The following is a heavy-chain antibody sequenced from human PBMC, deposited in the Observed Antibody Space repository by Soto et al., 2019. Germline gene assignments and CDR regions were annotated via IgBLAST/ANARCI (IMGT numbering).Heavy chain of an antibody. D-gene: IGHD2-2*01. CDR1: GYTFTSYG. CDR2: ISAYNGNT. J-gene: IGHJ4*02. CDR3: ARETCGTSCFRGHNNNFDY. V-gene: IGHV1-18*01. Sequence: QVQLVQSGAEVKKPGASVKVSCKASGYTFTSYGISWVRQAPGRGLEWMGWISAYNGNTNYAQKLQGRVTMTTDTSTSTAYMELRSLRSDDTAVYYCARETCGTSCFRGHNNNFDYWGQGTLVTVSS.